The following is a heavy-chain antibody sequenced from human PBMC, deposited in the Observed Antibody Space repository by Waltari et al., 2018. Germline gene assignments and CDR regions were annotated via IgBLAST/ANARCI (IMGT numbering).Heavy chain of an antibody. CDR1: GGSISSYY. D-gene: IGHD5-12*01. J-gene: IGHJ4*02. CDR2: IYYSGST. V-gene: IGHV4-59*08. Sequence: QVQLQESGPGLVKPSETLSLTCTVPGGSISSYYWSWIRQPPGKGMEWIGYIYYSGSTNYNPSLKSRVTISVDTSKNQFSLKLSSVTAADTAVYYCARLWGYGGYWPPSFDYWGQGTLVTVSS. CDR3: ARLWGYGGYWPPSFDY.